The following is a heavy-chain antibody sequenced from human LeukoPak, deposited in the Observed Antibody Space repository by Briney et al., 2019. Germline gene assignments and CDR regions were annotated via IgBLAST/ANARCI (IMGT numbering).Heavy chain of an antibody. V-gene: IGHV6-1*01. Sequence: PSQTLSLTCAISGDSVSSNSAAWNRIRQSPSRGLEWLGRTYYRSKWYNDYAVSVRSRITINPDTSKNQFSLQLNSVTPEDTAVYYCARVVSSDAFDIWAKGQWLPSLQ. CDR2: TYYRSKWYN. CDR3: ARVVSSDAFDI. CDR1: GDSVSSNSAA. D-gene: IGHD6-13*01. J-gene: IGHJ3*02.